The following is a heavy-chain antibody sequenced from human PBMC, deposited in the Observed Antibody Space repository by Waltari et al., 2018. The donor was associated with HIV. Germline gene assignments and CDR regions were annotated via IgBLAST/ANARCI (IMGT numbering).Heavy chain of an antibody. V-gene: IGHV1-8*01. Sequence: QVQLVQSGAEVMKPGASVKVSSTASGYTFTSHDIHWVRQATGQGPEWMGWMNPNSGNTGYAQRFQGRVTMTRNTSISTAYMELSSLRSEDTAVYYCARGPLTTPRGYFDSWGQGTLVTVSS. D-gene: IGHD4-17*01. CDR3: ARGPLTTPRGYFDS. CDR1: GYTFTSHD. J-gene: IGHJ4*02. CDR2: MNPNSGNT.